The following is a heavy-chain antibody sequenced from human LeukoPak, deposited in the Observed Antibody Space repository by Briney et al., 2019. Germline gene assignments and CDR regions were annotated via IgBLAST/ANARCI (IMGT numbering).Heavy chain of an antibody. D-gene: IGHD3-3*01. CDR3: AKTRGISISGVVPLCDY. J-gene: IGHJ4*02. V-gene: IGHV3-23*01. CDR2: ICGWGCTP. CDR1: GFTFRTSG. Sequence: GGSLRLSCAVSGFTFRTSGMPWVRQVPGKGVDWVSIICGWGCTPYYTDSAKGRFPISKENSKNTLYLQMNSLRAEDTAVYYFAKTRGISISGVVPLCDYWGQGTLVTVSS.